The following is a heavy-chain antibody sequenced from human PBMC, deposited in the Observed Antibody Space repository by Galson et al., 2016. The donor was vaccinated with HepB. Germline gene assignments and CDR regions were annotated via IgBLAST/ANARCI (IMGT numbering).Heavy chain of an antibody. D-gene: IGHD6-19*01. CDR2: IWYDGSNQ. V-gene: IGHV3-33*03. Sequence: SLRLSCAASGFTFSSYGMHWVRQAPGKGLEWVAVIWYDGSNQHFADSVKGRFTISRDNPKNTLYLQMKSLRPEDTAVYYCAKDRQWQALNYYYNGMDVWGKGTTATVSS. CDR3: AKDRQWQALNYYYNGMDV. CDR1: GFTFSSYG. J-gene: IGHJ6*04.